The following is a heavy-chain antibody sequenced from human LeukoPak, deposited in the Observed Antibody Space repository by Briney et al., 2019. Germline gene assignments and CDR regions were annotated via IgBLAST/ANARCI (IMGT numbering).Heavy chain of an antibody. CDR2: FDPEDGET. Sequence: ASVKVSCKVSGYTLTELSMHWVRQAPGKGLEWMGGFDPEDGETIYAQKFQGRVTMTEDTSTDTAYMELSSLRSEDTAVYYCARGQRRKITMIVVVTDYYYYYMDVWGKGTTVTISS. D-gene: IGHD3-22*01. CDR1: GYTLTELS. J-gene: IGHJ6*03. CDR3: ARGQRRKITMIVVVTDYYYYYMDV. V-gene: IGHV1-24*01.